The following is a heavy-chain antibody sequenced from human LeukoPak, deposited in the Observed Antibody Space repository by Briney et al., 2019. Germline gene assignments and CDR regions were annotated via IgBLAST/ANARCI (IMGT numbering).Heavy chain of an antibody. CDR3: ARDHYKNYYDSSGYFDY. V-gene: IGHV3-9*01. J-gene: IGHJ4*02. CDR2: ISWNSGTI. D-gene: IGHD3-22*01. CDR1: GFTFDDYA. Sequence: GGSLRLSCAASGFTFDDYAMHWVRQAPGKGLEWVSGISWNSGTIGYADSVKGRFTISRDNAKNSLYLQMNSLRAEDTAVYYCARDHYKNYYDSSGYFDYWGQGTLVTVSS.